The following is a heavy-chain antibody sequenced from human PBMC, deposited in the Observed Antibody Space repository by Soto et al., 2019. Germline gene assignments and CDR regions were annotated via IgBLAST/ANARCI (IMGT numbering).Heavy chain of an antibody. V-gene: IGHV4-59*01. CDR2: IYYSGST. J-gene: IGHJ6*03. Sequence: SETLSLTCTVSGGSISSYYWSWIRQPPGKGLEWIGYIYYSGSTNYNPSLKSRVTISVDTSKNQFSLKLSSVTAADTAVYYCARAFVGYCTNGVCYKDYYYYYMDVWGKGTTVTVSS. CDR1: GGSISSYY. CDR3: ARAFVGYCTNGVCYKDYYYYYMDV. D-gene: IGHD2-8*01.